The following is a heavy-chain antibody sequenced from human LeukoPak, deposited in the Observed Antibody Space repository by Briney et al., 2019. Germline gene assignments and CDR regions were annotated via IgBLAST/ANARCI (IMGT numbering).Heavy chain of an antibody. CDR1: GFTFSSYA. Sequence: GGSLRLSCAASGFTFSSYAMSWVRQAPGKGLEWVSGISGRDSTTYYADSVKGRFTISRENSKNTLYLQMNSLRAEDTAVYYCAKDLRYSGSPRAFDFWGQGTMVTVSS. CDR3: AKDLRYSGSPRAFDF. CDR2: ISGRDSTT. J-gene: IGHJ3*01. D-gene: IGHD1-26*01. V-gene: IGHV3-23*01.